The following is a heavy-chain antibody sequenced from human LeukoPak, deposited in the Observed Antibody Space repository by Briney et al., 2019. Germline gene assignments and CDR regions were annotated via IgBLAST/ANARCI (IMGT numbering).Heavy chain of an antibody. V-gene: IGHV1-18*01. CDR3: ARTRYYYNSRSYGAPYYFDY. Sequence: ASVKVSCKASGYTFTSYGVSWVRQAPGQGLEWMGWISAYNGNTNYAQKLQGRVTMTTDTSTSTAYMELRNLRSDDTAVYYCARTRYYYNSRSYGAPYYFDYWGQGTLVTVSS. CDR1: GYTFTSYG. J-gene: IGHJ4*02. CDR2: ISAYNGNT. D-gene: IGHD3-10*01.